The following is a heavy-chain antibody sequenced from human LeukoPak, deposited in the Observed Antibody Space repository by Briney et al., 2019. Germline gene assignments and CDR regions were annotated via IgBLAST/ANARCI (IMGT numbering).Heavy chain of an antibody. CDR3: ARNYGSGSYYSYYYMDV. D-gene: IGHD3-10*01. CDR1: GGSISPYY. J-gene: IGHJ6*03. CDR2: IYYSGTT. Sequence: SETLSLTCTVSGGSISPYYWSWIRQPPGKGLEWIGYIYYSGTTNYNPSLKSRVTVSVDTSKKQISLKLSSVTAADTAVYYCARNYGSGSYYSYYYMDVWGKGTTVTVSS. V-gene: IGHV4-59*01.